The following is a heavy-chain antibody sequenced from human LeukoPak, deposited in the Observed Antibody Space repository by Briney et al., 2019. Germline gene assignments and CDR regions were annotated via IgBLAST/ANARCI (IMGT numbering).Heavy chain of an antibody. Sequence: TGGSLRLSCAAPGIPFSSFGMHWLRQAPGKGLEWVAFIWYDGSNKYYADSVKGRFTIPRDNSKNTLYLQMNSLTAEDTAVYYCARDGTVTAGPFDPWGGGTLVTVSS. J-gene: IGHJ5*02. V-gene: IGHV3-33*01. CDR1: GIPFSSFG. CDR3: ARDGTVTAGPFDP. D-gene: IGHD4-17*01. CDR2: IWYDGSNK.